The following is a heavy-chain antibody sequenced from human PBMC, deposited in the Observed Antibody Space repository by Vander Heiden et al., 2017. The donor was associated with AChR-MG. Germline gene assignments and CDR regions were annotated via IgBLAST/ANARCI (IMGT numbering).Heavy chain of an antibody. CDR2: INAGNGNT. V-gene: IGHV1-3*01. Sequence: QVQLVQSGAEVKKPGASVKVSCKASGYTFPSYAMHWVRQAPGQRLEWMGWINAGNGNTKYSQKFQGRVTITRDTSASTAYMELSSLRSEDTAVYYCARSVRGVMVHNWFDPWGQGTLVTVSS. CDR3: ARSVRGVMVHNWFDP. J-gene: IGHJ5*02. CDR1: GYTFPSYA. D-gene: IGHD3-10*01.